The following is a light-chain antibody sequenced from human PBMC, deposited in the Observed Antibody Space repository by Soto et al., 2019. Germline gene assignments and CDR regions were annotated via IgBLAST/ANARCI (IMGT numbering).Light chain of an antibody. CDR2: GAS. CDR1: QRVSSNY. J-gene: IGKJ1*01. CDR3: QQYGGSPT. Sequence: EIVLTQSPGTLSLSPGERATLSCRASQRVSSNYLAWYQHKPGQAPRRLIYGASSRATGIPDRFSGSGSGTDFTLTISRLEPEDFAVYYCQQYGGSPTFGQGTKVDIK. V-gene: IGKV3-20*01.